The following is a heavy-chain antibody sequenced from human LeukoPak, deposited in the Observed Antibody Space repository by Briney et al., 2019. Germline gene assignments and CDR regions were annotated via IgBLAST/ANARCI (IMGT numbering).Heavy chain of an antibody. V-gene: IGHV4-39*01. Sequence: PSETLSLTCTVSGGSISSSSYYWGWIRQPPGKGLEWIGSIYYSGSTYYNPSLKSRVTISVDTSKNQFSLKLSSVTAADTAVYYCALRYSSGWYVHWGQGTLVTVSS. J-gene: IGHJ5*02. CDR1: GGSISSSSYY. CDR2: IYYSGST. CDR3: ALRYSSGWYVH. D-gene: IGHD6-19*01.